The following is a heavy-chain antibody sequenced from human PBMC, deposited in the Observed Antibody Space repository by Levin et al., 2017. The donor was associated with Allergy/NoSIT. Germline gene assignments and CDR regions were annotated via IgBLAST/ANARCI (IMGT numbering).Heavy chain of an antibody. V-gene: IGHV4-4*07. J-gene: IGHJ6*02. CDR3: ARDGYYDFWSGKGDYYYYDGMDV. CDR1: GGSISSYY. Sequence: SETLSLTCTVSGGSISSYYWSWIRQPAGKGLEWIGRIYTSGSTNYNPSLKSRVTMSVDTSKNQFSLKLSSVTAADTAVYYCARDGYYDFWSGKGDYYYYDGMDVWGQGTTVTVSS. D-gene: IGHD3-3*01. CDR2: IYTSGST.